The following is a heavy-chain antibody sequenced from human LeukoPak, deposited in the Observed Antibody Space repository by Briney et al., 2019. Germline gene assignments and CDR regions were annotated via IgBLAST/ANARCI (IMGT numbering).Heavy chain of an antibody. V-gene: IGHV4-59*12. Sequence: SETLSLTCTVSGGSISSYYWSWIRQPRGKGLEWIGYINYSGSTNYNPSLKSRVTISVDTSKNQISLKLSSVTAADTAVYYCWRAIVVVMTDAFDIWGQGTMGNGSS. CDR1: GGSISSYY. D-gene: IGHD3-22*01. CDR2: INYSGST. CDR3: WRAIVVVMTDAFDI. J-gene: IGHJ3*02.